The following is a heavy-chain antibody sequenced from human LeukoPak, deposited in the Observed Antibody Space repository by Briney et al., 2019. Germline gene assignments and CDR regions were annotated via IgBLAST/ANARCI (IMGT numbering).Heavy chain of an antibody. CDR3: ARKWEPFDY. CDR1: GFTFSTYS. CDR2: ISSSGSYV. V-gene: IGHV3-21*01. Sequence: GGSLRLSCAASGFTFSTYSMNWVRQAPGKGLEWVSSISSSGSYVYYADSVKGRFTISRDNAKNSLYLQMNSLRAEDTAVYYCARKWEPFDYWGQGTLVTVSS. D-gene: IGHD1-26*01. J-gene: IGHJ4*02.